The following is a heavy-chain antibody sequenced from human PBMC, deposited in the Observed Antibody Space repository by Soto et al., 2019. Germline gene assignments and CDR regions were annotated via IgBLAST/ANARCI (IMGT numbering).Heavy chain of an antibody. V-gene: IGHV3-48*03. CDR2: ISSSGSTI. CDR3: SLVPILDH. Sequence: GSLRLSCAASGFTFSSYEMNWVRQAPGKGLEWVSYISSSGSTIYHADSVKGRFIISRDNAKNSLYLQMNSLRAEDTAVYYCSLVPILDHWGQGTLVTVSS. CDR1: GFTFSSYE. D-gene: IGHD2-8*02. J-gene: IGHJ4*02.